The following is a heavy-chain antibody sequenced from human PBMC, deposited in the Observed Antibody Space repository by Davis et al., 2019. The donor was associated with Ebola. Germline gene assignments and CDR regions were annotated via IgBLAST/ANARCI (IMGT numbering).Heavy chain of an antibody. CDR1: AFTFSLFA. CDR2: VLYDGRHK. Sequence: GESLKISCAASAFTFSLFAMHWVRQAPGKGLQWVAVVLYDGRHKYYADSVKGRFTISRDNAKNSLYLQMDGLRVEDTAVYYCASGLDYWGQGSLVTVSS. J-gene: IGHJ4*02. V-gene: IGHV3-30*04. CDR3: ASGLDY.